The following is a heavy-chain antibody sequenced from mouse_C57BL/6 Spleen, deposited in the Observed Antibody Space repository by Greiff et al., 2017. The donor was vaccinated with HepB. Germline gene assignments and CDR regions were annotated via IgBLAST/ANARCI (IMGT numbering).Heavy chain of an antibody. V-gene: IGHV1-82*01. J-gene: IGHJ3*01. CDR3: ADDYDGGLAY. D-gene: IGHD2-4*01. Sequence: QVQLQQSGPELVKPGASVKLSCKASGYAFSSSWMNWVKQRPGKGLEWIGRIYPGDGDTNYNGKFKGKATLTADKSSSTAYMQLSSLTSEDSAVYFCADDYDGGLAYGGQGTRVTVSA. CDR2: IYPGDGDT. CDR1: GYAFSSSW.